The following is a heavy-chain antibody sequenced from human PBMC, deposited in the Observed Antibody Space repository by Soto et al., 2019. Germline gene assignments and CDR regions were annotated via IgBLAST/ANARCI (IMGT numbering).Heavy chain of an antibody. CDR1: GFTFSSYA. CDR3: ARDLFPSRATIFGVDPYYYYYGMDV. D-gene: IGHD3-3*01. CDR2: ISYDGSNK. J-gene: IGHJ6*02. Sequence: GGSLRLSCAASGFTFSSYAMHWVRQAPGKGLEWVAVISYDGSNKYYADSVKGRFTISRDNSKNTLYLQMNSLRAEDTAVYYCARDLFPSRATIFGVDPYYYYYGMDVWGQGTTVTVSS. V-gene: IGHV3-30-3*01.